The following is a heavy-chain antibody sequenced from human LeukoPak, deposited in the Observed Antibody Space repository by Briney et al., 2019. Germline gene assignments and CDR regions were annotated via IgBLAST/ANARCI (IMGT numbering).Heavy chain of an antibody. CDR3: ARASSGWYYFDY. V-gene: IGHV4-59*01. D-gene: IGHD6-19*01. CDR1: GGSISTYY. CDR2: FDHSGNT. J-gene: IGHJ4*02. Sequence: SETLSLTCTVSGGSISTYYWSWIRQPPGKRLEWIGYFDHSGNTNYNPSLKSRVTISVDTSKNQFSLKLSSVTAADTAVYYCARASSGWYYFDYWGQGTLVTVS.